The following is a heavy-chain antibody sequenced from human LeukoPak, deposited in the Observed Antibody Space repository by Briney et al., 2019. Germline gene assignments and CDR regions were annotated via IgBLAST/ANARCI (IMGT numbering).Heavy chain of an antibody. J-gene: IGHJ4*02. D-gene: IGHD2-15*01. CDR3: ARDPAGYCSGGSCYKE. CDR2: ISSSSSTI. Sequence: PGGSLRLSCAASGFTFSSYSMNWVRQAPGNGLAWVSYISSSSSTIYYADSVKGRFTISRDNAKNSLYLQMNSLRAEDTAVYYCARDPAGYCSGGSCYKEWGQGTLVTVSS. V-gene: IGHV3-48*01. CDR1: GFTFSSYS.